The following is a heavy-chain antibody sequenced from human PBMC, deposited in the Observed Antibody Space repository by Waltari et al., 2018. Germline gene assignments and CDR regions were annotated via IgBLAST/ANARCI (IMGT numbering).Heavy chain of an antibody. D-gene: IGHD3-10*01. CDR2: IYYSGRT. V-gene: IGHV4-59*11. J-gene: IGHJ3*02. CDR3: AGAGSSAFDI. CDR1: GGSISSHY. Sequence: QVQLQESGPGLVKPSETLSLTCTVSGGSISSHYWSWIRQPPGKGLEWIGYIYYSGRTNYNPSLKSRVTISVDTSKNQFSLKLSSVTAADTAVYYCAGAGSSAFDIWGQGTMVTVSS.